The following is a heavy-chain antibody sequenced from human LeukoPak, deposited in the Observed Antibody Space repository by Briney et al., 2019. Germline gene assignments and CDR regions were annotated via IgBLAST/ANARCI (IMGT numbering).Heavy chain of an antibody. Sequence: GGSLTLSCAASGFTFSDYAMNWVRQAPGQGLEWVSSISGSGGSTYYADSVKGRFTISRDNSKTSLYLQMNTLRAEDTAVYYCARDRHKYNYDSGGYPPYWGQGTLVTVSS. CDR1: GFTFSDYA. V-gene: IGHV3-23*01. D-gene: IGHD3-22*01. J-gene: IGHJ4*02. CDR2: ISGSGGST. CDR3: ARDRHKYNYDSGGYPPY.